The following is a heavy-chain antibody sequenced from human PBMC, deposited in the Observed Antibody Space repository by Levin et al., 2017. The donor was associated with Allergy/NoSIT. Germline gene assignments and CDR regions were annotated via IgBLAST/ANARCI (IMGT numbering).Heavy chain of an antibody. V-gene: IGHV3-23*01. CDR3: AKVSSSSFESWYWGGYFDY. CDR1: GFTFSSYA. D-gene: IGHD6-13*01. CDR2: ISGSGGST. Sequence: GESLKISCAASGFTFSSYAMSWVRQAPGKGLEWVSAISGSGGSTYYADSVKGRFTISRDNSKNTLYLQMNSLRAEDTAVYYCAKVSSSSFESWYWGGYFDYWGQGTLVTVSS. J-gene: IGHJ4*02.